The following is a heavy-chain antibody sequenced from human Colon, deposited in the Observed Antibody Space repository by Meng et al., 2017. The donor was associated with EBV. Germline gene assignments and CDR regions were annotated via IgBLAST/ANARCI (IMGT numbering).Heavy chain of an antibody. J-gene: IGHJ4*02. Sequence: LRVPGHVPLKTSGLLSLPCVISGSSRSKNKWWTWVRQPPGKGLEWIGEIYHSGSINYNPSLRGRATISVDMSKKQFSLNLRSVTAADTAVYYCARTGVGLAFDYWGLGTLVTVSS. CDR2: IYHSGSI. CDR3: ARTGVGLAFDY. CDR1: GSSRSKNKW. D-gene: IGHD2-8*01. V-gene: IGHV4-4*02.